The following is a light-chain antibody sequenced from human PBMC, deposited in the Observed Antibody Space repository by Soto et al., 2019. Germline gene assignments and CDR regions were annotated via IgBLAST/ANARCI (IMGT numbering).Light chain of an antibody. CDR3: QHYNRYPYT. Sequence: DIQMTQSPSTLSASVGDRVTITCRASQRISTWLAWYQQKPGKAPKLLIYDASSLESGVPSRFSGSGSGTEFTLTISSLQPDDFATYYCQHYNRYPYTFGQGTKLEIK. CDR1: QRISTW. CDR2: DAS. J-gene: IGKJ2*01. V-gene: IGKV1-5*01.